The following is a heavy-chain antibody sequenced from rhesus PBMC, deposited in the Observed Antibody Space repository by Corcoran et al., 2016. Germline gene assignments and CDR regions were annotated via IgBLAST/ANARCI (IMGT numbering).Heavy chain of an antibody. D-gene: IGHD4-29*01. CDR2: IYGSSKRT. J-gene: IGHJ2*01. CDR1: GGSISDSYR. V-gene: IGHV4S10*01. Sequence: QVQLQESGPGVVKPSETLSLTCTVSGGSISDSYRWICIRPPPGKGLEWIGYIYGSSKRTNYNPALKSRVTISKDTSKNQFSLKLSSVTAADTAVYYCARDAPTANWYFDLWGPGTPITISS. CDR3: ARDAPTANWYFDL.